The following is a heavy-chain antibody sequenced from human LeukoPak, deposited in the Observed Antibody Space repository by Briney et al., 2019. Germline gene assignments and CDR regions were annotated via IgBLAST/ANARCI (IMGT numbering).Heavy chain of an antibody. D-gene: IGHD3-9*01. Sequence: PGGSLRLSCAASGFTFSSYAMSWVRQAPGKGLEWVSAFSGSGGSTYYADSVKGRFTISRDNSKNTLYLQMNSLRAEDTAVYYCAREVLRYFDWLLYPLDYWGQGTLVTVSS. CDR3: AREVLRYFDWLLYPLDY. CDR2: FSGSGGST. J-gene: IGHJ4*02. V-gene: IGHV3-23*01. CDR1: GFTFSSYA.